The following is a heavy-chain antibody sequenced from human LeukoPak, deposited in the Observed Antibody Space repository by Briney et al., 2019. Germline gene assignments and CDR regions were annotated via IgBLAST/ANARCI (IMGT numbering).Heavy chain of an antibody. Sequence: GGSLRLSCAASGFTFSSYAMHWVRQAPGKGLEWVAVISYDGSNKYYADSVKRRFTISRDNSKNTLYLQMNSLRAEDTAVYYCARDQSGGSGSGDFDYWGQGTLVTVSS. J-gene: IGHJ4*02. CDR1: GFTFSSYA. D-gene: IGHD3-10*01. CDR2: ISYDGSNK. V-gene: IGHV3-30*04. CDR3: ARDQSGGSGSGDFDY.